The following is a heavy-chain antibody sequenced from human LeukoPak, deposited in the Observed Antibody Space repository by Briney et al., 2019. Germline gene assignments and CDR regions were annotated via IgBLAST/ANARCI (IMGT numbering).Heavy chain of an antibody. CDR3: AKDSNKVSPYYFDR. CDR2: ISGSGGST. CDR1: RFTFSSYA. V-gene: IGHV3-23*01. J-gene: IGHJ4*02. Sequence: GGSLRLSCAASRFTFSSYAMSWVRQAPGRGLEWVSAISGSGGSTYYADSVKGRFTISRDNSKNTLYLQMNSLRAEDTAVYYCAKDSNKVSPYYFDRWGQGTLVTVSS. D-gene: IGHD2/OR15-2a*01.